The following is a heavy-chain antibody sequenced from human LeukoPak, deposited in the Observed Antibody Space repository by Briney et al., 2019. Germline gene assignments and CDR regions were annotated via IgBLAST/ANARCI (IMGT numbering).Heavy chain of an antibody. CDR1: GYTFTSYG. V-gene: IGHV1-18*04. Sequence: ASVKVSCKASGYTFTSYGISWVRQAPGQGLEWMGWISAYNGNTNYAQKLQGRVTMTTDTSTSTAYMELRSLRSDDPAVYYCARCSRYYYGSGRYYHSDDAFDIWGQGTMVTVSS. J-gene: IGHJ3*02. CDR2: ISAYNGNT. D-gene: IGHD3-10*01. CDR3: ARCSRYYYGSGRYYHSDDAFDI.